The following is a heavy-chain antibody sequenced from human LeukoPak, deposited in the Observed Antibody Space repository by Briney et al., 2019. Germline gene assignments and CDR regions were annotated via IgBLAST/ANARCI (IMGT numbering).Heavy chain of an antibody. CDR3: AIENHYDSSGYSKAFDY. J-gene: IGHJ4*02. CDR2: IEPNRGGA. Sequence: ASVKVSCKASGCTFTVKSLHWLRQAPGQGLEWMGGIEPNRGGADYGQKFRGRVTVTRDTSVSTAYMELSRLRSDDTAVYYCAIENHYDSSGYSKAFDYWGQGTLVTVSS. CDR1: GCTFTVKS. V-gene: IGHV1-2*02. D-gene: IGHD3-22*01.